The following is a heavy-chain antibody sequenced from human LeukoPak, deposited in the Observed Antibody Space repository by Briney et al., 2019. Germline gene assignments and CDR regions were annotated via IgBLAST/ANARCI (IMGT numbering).Heavy chain of an antibody. D-gene: IGHD3-3*01. V-gene: IGHV4-39*01. Sequence: SETLSLTCTVSGGSISSNDYYWGWIRQPPGKGLEWIGSIYYSGSTYYNPSLKSRGTISVDTSKNEFSLKLSSVTAADTAVYYCATTYYDFWSGDIPLAYWGQGTLVTVSS. CDR1: GGSISSNDYY. CDR2: IYYSGST. CDR3: ATTYYDFWSGDIPLAY. J-gene: IGHJ4*02.